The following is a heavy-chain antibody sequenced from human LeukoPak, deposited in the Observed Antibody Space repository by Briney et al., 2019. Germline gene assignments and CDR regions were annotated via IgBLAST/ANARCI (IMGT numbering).Heavy chain of an antibody. D-gene: IGHD3-22*01. V-gene: IGHV3-30-3*01. Sequence: GGSLRLSCAASGFTFSSYAMHWVRQAPGKGLEWVAVISYDGSNKYYADSVKGRFTISRDNSKNTPYLQMNSLRAEDTAVYYCARIKDYYYDSSGYFDYWGQGTLVTVSS. CDR3: ARIKDYYYDSSGYFDY. J-gene: IGHJ4*02. CDR2: ISYDGSNK. CDR1: GFTFSSYA.